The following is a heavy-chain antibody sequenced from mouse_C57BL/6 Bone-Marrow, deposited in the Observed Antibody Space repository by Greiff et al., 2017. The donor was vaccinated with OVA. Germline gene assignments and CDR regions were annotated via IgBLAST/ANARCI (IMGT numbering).Heavy chain of an antibody. CDR3: ARSRRWGLPWYLGV. D-gene: IGHD2-2*01. J-gene: IGHJ1*03. V-gene: IGHV1-52*01. Sequence: QVQLQQPGAELVRPGSSVKLSCKASGYTFTSYWMPWVKQRPIQGLEWIGNIDPSDSETHYNQKFKDKATLTVDKSSSTAYMQLSSLTSEDSAVCYCARSRRWGLPWYLGVWGTGTTVTVAS. CDR2: IDPSDSET. CDR1: GYTFTSYW.